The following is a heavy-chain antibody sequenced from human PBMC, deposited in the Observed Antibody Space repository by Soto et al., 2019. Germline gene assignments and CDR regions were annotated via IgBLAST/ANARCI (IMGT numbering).Heavy chain of an antibody. V-gene: IGHV1-69*13. CDR3: ANNYYDSSGYRLDVGYFDY. CDR2: IIPIFGTA. J-gene: IGHJ4*02. Sequence: GASVKVSCKASGGTFSSYAISWVRQAPGQGLEWMGGIIPIFGTANYAQKFQGRVTITADESTSTAYMELSSLRSEDTAVYYCANNYYDSSGYRLDVGYFDYWGQGTLVTVSS. D-gene: IGHD3-22*01. CDR1: GGTFSSYA.